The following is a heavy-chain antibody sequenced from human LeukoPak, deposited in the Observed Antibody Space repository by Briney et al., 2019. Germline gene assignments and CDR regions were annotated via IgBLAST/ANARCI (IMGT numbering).Heavy chain of an antibody. CDR1: GGSISSGYY. CDR3: ARGHIWALTGIVGANAEYFQH. Sequence: SETLSLTCTVSGGSISSGYYWSWIRQPPGKGLEWIGEINHSGSTNYNPSLKSRVTISVDTSKNQFSLKLSSVTAADTAVYYCARGHIWALTGIVGANAEYFQHWGQGTLVTVSS. J-gene: IGHJ1*01. CDR2: INHSGST. D-gene: IGHD1-26*01. V-gene: IGHV4-34*01.